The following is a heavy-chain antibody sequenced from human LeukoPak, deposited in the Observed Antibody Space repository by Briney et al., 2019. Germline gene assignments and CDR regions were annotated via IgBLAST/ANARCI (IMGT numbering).Heavy chain of an antibody. CDR1: GGSISSYY. V-gene: IGHV4-4*07. J-gene: IGHJ5*02. D-gene: IGHD6-13*01. CDR3: ARAVAAGTSGWFDP. CDR2: IYTSGST. Sequence: PSETLSLTCSVSGGSISSYYWSWIRQPAGRGLEWIGRIYTSGSTNYNPSLKSRVTMSVDTSKNQFSLKLSSVTAADTAVYYCARAVAAGTSGWFDPWGQGTLVTVSS.